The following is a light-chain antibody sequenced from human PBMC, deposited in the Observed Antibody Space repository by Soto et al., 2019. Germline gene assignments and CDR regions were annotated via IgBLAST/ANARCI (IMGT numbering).Light chain of an antibody. CDR1: SSDVGRYNH. Sequence: SALTQPASVSGSPGQSITISCTGTSSDVGRYNHVSWYQQYPGKAPKLMIYDVSNRPSGVSNRFSGSKSGNTASLTISGLQAEDEADYYCSSYTSTTTVVFGGGTKLTVL. V-gene: IGLV2-14*01. CDR3: SSYTSTTTVV. CDR2: DVS. J-gene: IGLJ2*01.